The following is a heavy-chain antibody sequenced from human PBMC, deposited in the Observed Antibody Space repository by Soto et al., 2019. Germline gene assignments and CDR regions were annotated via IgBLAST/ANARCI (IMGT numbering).Heavy chain of an antibody. J-gene: IGHJ1*01. CDR2: IYYSGT. CDR3: ARDLAYCASGSCYEKWGS. CDR1: GASISNDDYF. V-gene: IGHV4-30-4*01. D-gene: IGHD2-21*01. Sequence: PSETPSLTCTVSGASISNDDYFWSWIRQPPGKGLEWIGFIYYSGTYYNPSLKSRANISAETSKNHFSLKLTSVTAEDTAVYYCARDLAYCASGSCYEKWGSWGQGTMATV.